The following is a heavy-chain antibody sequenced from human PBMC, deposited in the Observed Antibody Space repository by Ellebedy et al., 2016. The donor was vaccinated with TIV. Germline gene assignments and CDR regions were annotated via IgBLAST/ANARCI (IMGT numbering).Heavy chain of an antibody. Sequence: GGSLRLXCAASGFTFSSHWMHWVRQAPGRGLVWVSRIKSDGSITNYADSVKGRFTISRDNAKNTLYLQMNSLRVEDTAVYYCARADYGDFDNYWGQGTLVTVSS. D-gene: IGHD4-17*01. CDR1: GFTFSSHW. V-gene: IGHV3-74*01. J-gene: IGHJ4*02. CDR2: IKSDGSIT. CDR3: ARADYGDFDNY.